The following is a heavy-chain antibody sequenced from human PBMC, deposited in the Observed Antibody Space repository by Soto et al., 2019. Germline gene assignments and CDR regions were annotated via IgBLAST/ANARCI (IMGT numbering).Heavy chain of an antibody. CDR3: TRHHPHHYDSSGYFDY. J-gene: IGHJ4*02. D-gene: IGHD3-22*01. CDR2: IFFTGRT. V-gene: IGHV4-39*01. CDR1: DGSISTSSYY. Sequence: QLQMQEPGPGLVKPSETLSLTCTVSDGSISTSSYYWGWIRQSPGKGLEWIGTIFFTGRTYYNPSLESQVTLSLDTSKNQFSLHLTSVTAADTVVYYCTRHHPHHYDSSGYFDYWGQGTLVTVSS.